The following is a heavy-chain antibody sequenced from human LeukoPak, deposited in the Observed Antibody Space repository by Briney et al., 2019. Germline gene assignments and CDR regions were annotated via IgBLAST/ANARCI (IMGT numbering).Heavy chain of an antibody. Sequence: SETLSLTCTVSGGSISSYYWNWIRQPPGKGLEWIGYIYYSGSTNYNPSLKSRVTISVDTSKNQFSLKLSSVTAADTAVYYCARQDTAMVQFDYWGQGTLVTVSS. CDR1: GGSISSYY. V-gene: IGHV4-59*12. J-gene: IGHJ4*02. CDR2: IYYSGST. D-gene: IGHD5-18*01. CDR3: ARQDTAMVQFDY.